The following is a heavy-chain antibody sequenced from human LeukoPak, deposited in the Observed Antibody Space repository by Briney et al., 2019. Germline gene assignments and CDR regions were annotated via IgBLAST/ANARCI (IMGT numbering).Heavy chain of an antibody. D-gene: IGHD3-22*01. CDR3: ARRQYYDSTGYFAY. CDR2: IYYSGST. V-gene: IGHV4-39*07. Sequence: PSETLSLTCTVSGGSISSSSYYWGWIRQPPGKGLEWIGSIYYSGSTYYNPSLKSRVTISIDKSRNQFSLMLSSVTAADTAVYYCARRQYYDSTGYFAYWGQGTLVTVSS. CDR1: GGSISSSSYY. J-gene: IGHJ4*02.